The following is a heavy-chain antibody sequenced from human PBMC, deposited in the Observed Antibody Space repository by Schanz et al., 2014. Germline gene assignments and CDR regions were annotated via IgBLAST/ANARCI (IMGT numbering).Heavy chain of an antibody. CDR2: VSRSTPDI. D-gene: IGHD3-10*01. J-gene: IGHJ3*02. CDR3: AKGRFGELSAFDI. V-gene: IGHV3-48*01. CDR1: GFTFSSYA. Sequence: EVQLAESGGGLVQPGGSLRLSCAASGFTFSSYALHWVRQAPGKGLEWVSYVSRSTPDIYYADSVKGRFTMSRDNAKNSVFLLMNSLRAEDTAVYYCAKGRFGELSAFDIWGQGTMVTVSS.